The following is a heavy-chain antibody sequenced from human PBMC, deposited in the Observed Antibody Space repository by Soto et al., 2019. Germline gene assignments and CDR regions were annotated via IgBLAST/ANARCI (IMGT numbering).Heavy chain of an antibody. CDR1: GVTFSSYW. V-gene: IGHV3-7*03. Sequence: GGSLRLSCEASGVTFSSYWMSWVRQAAGKGLEWVANIKKDGSEKFYVDSVMGRFAISIDNAKNSLYLQMDSLRADDTAVYYCARGLLTFGGLMAVAFDFRGLRTFVPVSS. CDR3: ARGLLTFGGLMAVAFDF. J-gene: IGHJ4*02. CDR2: IKKDGSEK. D-gene: IGHD3-16*01.